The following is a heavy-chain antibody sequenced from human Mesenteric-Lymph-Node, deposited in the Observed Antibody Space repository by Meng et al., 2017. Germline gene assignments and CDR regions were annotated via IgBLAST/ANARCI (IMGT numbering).Heavy chain of an antibody. J-gene: IGHJ4*02. V-gene: IGHV4-39*01. D-gene: IGHD3-22*01. Sequence: QLQLQESGPGLGNPAETLSLTGTVSGGSTTSTSYYWDWIRQSPAKGLEWIGTIGYSGTIVYNPSLSSRVTMTLDTSKNQFSLKLSSVTAPDTAVYYCARRVHDGSGHHYFDYWGQGTLVTVSS. CDR3: ARRVHDGSGHHYFDY. CDR1: GGSTTSTSYY. CDR2: IGYSGTI.